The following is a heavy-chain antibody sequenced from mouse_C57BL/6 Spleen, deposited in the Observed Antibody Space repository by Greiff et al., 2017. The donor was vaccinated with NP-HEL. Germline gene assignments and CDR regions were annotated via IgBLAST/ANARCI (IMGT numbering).Heavy chain of an antibody. Sequence: EVQLQQSGPELVKPGASVKMSCKASGYTFTDYNMHWVKQSHGKSLEWIGYINPNNGGTSYNQKFKGKATLTVNKSSSTAYMELRSLTSEDSAVYYCARKLPYYYGSSHGYFDVWGTGTTVTVSS. CDR3: ARKLPYYYGSSHGYFDV. D-gene: IGHD1-1*01. J-gene: IGHJ1*03. V-gene: IGHV1-22*01. CDR2: INPNNGGT. CDR1: GYTFTDYN.